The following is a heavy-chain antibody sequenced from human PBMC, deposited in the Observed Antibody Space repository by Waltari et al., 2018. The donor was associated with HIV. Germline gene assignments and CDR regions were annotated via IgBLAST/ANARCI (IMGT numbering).Heavy chain of an antibody. D-gene: IGHD6-6*01. J-gene: IGHJ6*02. CDR1: GGSFSGYY. CDR2: INHSGST. CDR3: ARGPRGIAARPGYYYYYGMDV. Sequence: QVQLQQWGAGLLKPSETLSLTCAVYGGSFSGYYWSWIRQPPGKGLEWIGEINHSGSTNYNPSLKSRVTISVDTSKNQFSLKLSSVTAADTAVYYCARGPRGIAARPGYYYYYGMDVWGQGTTVTVSS. V-gene: IGHV4-34*01.